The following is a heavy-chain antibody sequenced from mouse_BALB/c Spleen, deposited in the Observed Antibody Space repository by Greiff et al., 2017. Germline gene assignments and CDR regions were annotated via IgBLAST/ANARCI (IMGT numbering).Heavy chain of an antibody. J-gene: IGHJ4*01. D-gene: IGHD2-3*01. Sequence: QVQLKESGPGLVAPSQSLSITCTVSGFSLTSYGVHWVRQPPGKGLEWLGVIWAGGSTNYNSALMSRLSISKDNSKSQVFLKMNSLQTDDTAMYYCARGDGYYATDYWGQGTSVTVSS. CDR2: IWAGGST. CDR3: ARGDGYYATDY. V-gene: IGHV2-9*02. CDR1: GFSLTSYG.